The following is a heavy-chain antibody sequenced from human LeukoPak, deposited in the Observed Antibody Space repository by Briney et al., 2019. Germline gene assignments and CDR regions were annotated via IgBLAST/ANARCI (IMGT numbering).Heavy chain of an antibody. J-gene: IGHJ4*02. CDR2: ISSSGSTI. V-gene: IGHV3-11*01. CDR1: GFTFSDYY. D-gene: IGHD1-20*01. Sequence: GGSLRPSCAASGFTFSDYYMSWIRQAPGKGLEWVSYISSSGSTIYYADSVKGRFTISRDNAKNSLYLQMNSLRAEDTAVYFCARRRYNWNAIDYWGQGTLVTVSS. CDR3: ARRRYNWNAIDY.